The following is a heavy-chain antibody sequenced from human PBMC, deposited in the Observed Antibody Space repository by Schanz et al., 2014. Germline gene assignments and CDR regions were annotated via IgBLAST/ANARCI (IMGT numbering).Heavy chain of an antibody. CDR2: ISGSSENT. CDR3: AKGKSEVRGIILDY. V-gene: IGHV3-23*04. Sequence: EVQLVESGGGLVRPGGSLRLSCAASGLLFSYYYMSGVRQAPGKGLEWVATISGSSENTYYADSVKGRVTISRDNSRNTLFLQMRNLRADDTALYYCAKGKSEVRGIILDYWGQGTRVVVPS. J-gene: IGHJ4*02. CDR1: GLLFSYYY. D-gene: IGHD3-10*01.